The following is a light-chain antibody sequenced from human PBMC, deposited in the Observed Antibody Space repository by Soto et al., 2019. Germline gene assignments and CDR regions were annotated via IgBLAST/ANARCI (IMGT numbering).Light chain of an antibody. CDR2: DVS. CDR1: SIDVGGYNY. J-gene: IGLJ2*01. Sequence: QSALTQPRSVSGSPGQSVTISCTGTSIDVGGYNYVSWYQQHPGKAPKLMIYDVSERPSGVPDRFSGSKSGNTASLTISGLRAEDEADYYCCSYAGSYTFGAFGGGTKLTVL. V-gene: IGLV2-11*01. CDR3: CSYAGSYTFGA.